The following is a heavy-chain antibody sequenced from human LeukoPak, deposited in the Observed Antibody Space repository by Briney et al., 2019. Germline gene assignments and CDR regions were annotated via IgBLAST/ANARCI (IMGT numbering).Heavy chain of an antibody. CDR2: IYHSGST. CDR1: GYSISSGYY. CDR3: ARRNYFESCGYVSVE. D-gene: IGHD3-22*01. V-gene: IGHV4-38-2*02. Sequence: PSETLSLTCTVSGYSISSGYYWGWLRPPPGKGLEWIGSIYHSGSTYYNPSLKSRVTISVDTSKNQFSLRLSSVTAADTAVYYCARRNYFESCGYVSVEWSQGTLVTVSS. J-gene: IGHJ4*02.